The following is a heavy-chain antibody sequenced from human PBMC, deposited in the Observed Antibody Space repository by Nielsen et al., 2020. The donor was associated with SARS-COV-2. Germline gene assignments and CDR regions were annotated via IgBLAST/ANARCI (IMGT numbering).Heavy chain of an antibody. CDR1: GFTFSSYW. Sequence: GESLKISCAASGFTFSSYWMSWVRQAPGKGLEWVSAISGSGGSTYYADSVKGRFTISRDNSKNTLYLQMNSLRAEDTAVYYCAKVQTHTDYGDTFDYWGQGTLVTVSS. CDR2: ISGSGGST. J-gene: IGHJ4*02. D-gene: IGHD4-17*01. V-gene: IGHV3-23*01. CDR3: AKVQTHTDYGDTFDY.